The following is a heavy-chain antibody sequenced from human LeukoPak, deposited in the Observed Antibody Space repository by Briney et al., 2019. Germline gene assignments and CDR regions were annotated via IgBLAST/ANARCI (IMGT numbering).Heavy chain of an antibody. CDR1: GFTFSTYA. D-gene: IGHD1-1*01. Sequence: GGSLRLSCAASGFTFSTYAMTWVRQAPGKGLEWISAFKGSAGSGADTYYADSVKGRFTISRDNSRNTLYLEMNSLRVEDTAIYYCAKLSRVNFIWAHYFDYWGQGTLVTVSS. CDR3: AKLSRVNFIWAHYFDY. J-gene: IGHJ4*02. CDR2: FKGSAGSGADT. V-gene: IGHV3-23*01.